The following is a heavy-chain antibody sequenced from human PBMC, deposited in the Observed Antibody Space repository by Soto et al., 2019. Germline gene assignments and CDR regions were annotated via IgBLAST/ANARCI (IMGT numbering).Heavy chain of an antibody. D-gene: IGHD3-22*01. Sequence: EVQLVESGGGLVQPGGSLRLSCAASGFTFSSYAMHWVHQAPGKGLEYVSAISSNGGSTYYANSVKGRFTISRDNSKNTLYLQMGSLRAEDMAVYYWARGRGPPYYYDSSGYQDYWGQGTLVTVSS. CDR2: ISSNGGST. J-gene: IGHJ4*02. V-gene: IGHV3-64*01. CDR1: GFTFSSYA. CDR3: ARGRGPPYYYDSSGYQDY.